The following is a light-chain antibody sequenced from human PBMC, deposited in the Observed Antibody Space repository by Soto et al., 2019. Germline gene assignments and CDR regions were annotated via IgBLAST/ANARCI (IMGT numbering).Light chain of an antibody. CDR1: QSVSSN. CDR3: QQYDIWPPT. CDR2: DAS. J-gene: IGKJ1*01. V-gene: IGKV3-15*01. Sequence: EIVMTQSPATLSVSPGERATLSCRASQSVSSNLAWYQQKPGQAPRLLIYDASTRATGIPARFSGSGSGTEFTLTISSLQSEDFAVYSCQQYDIWPPTFGQGTKVDIK.